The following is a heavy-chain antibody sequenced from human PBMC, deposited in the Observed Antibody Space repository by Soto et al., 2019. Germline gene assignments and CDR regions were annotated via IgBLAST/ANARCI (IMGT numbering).Heavy chain of an antibody. CDR1: GLTVSTNP. J-gene: IGHJ4*02. CDR3: ARDGSGH. Sequence: EVQLVESGGGLVQPGGSLRLSCAASGLTVSTNPMSWVRQAPGKGLEWVSVIYTGCGTHYADSVKGRFTISRDNSKNTVNLQMNSLRPEATAVYYCARDGSGHWGQGTLVTVSS. CDR2: IYTGCGT. V-gene: IGHV3-66*01.